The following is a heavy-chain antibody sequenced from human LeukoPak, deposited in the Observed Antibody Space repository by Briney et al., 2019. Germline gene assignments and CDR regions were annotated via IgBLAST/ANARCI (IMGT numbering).Heavy chain of an antibody. CDR3: ARDPGSFLSGSGWLNWFEP. D-gene: IGHD6-19*01. J-gene: IGHJ5*02. V-gene: IGHV1-18*01. CDR2: ISGYNEKT. Sequence: ASVKVSCKASGYTFSRYGINWVRQAPGQGHEWMGWISGYNEKTNYAQKFQGRVTMTTDTSTSTAYMELRRLRSDDTAVYYCARDPGSFLSGSGWLNWFEPWGQGTLLTVSS. CDR1: GYTFSRYG.